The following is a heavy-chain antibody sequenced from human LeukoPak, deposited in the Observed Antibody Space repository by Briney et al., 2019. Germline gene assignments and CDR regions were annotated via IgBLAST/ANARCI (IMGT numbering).Heavy chain of an antibody. Sequence: GRSLRLSCAASGFTFSSYGMHWVRQAPGKGLEWVAVIWYDGSNKYYADSVKGRFTISRDNAKNTLYLQMNSLRAEDTAVYYCAREEDIVVVTAMVDYWGQGTLVTVSS. J-gene: IGHJ4*02. CDR1: GFTFSSYG. D-gene: IGHD2-21*02. V-gene: IGHV3-33*01. CDR2: IWYDGSNK. CDR3: AREEDIVVVTAMVDY.